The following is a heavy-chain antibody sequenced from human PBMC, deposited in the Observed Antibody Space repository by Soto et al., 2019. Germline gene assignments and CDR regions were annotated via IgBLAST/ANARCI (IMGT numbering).Heavy chain of an antibody. D-gene: IGHD3-10*01. J-gene: IGHJ6*02. CDR1: GFTFDDYA. Sequence: SLRVSCAASGFTFDDYAMHWVRQAPGKGLEWVSGISWNSGSIGYADSVKGRVTISRDNAKKSLYLQMNSLRAEDTALYYCAKDMGGSGSPDYYYYGMDVWGQGTTVTVSS. CDR3: AKDMGGSGSPDYYYYGMDV. V-gene: IGHV3-9*01. CDR2: ISWNSGSI.